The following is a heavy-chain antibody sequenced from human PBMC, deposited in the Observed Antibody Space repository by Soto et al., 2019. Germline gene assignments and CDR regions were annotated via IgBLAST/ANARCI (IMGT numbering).Heavy chain of an antibody. CDR2: IDSGGRT. D-gene: IGHD3-10*01. CDR3: AKEGYVSGFL. Sequence: EVQLLESGGGLVQPGGSLRLSCVVSGFNLSTHASIWVRQGPGKGLEWVSGIDSGGRTFHADSVKGHFTISRDNSKNALYLQMNSLSAEDTAVYYCAKEGYVSGFLWGQGTLVTVSS. V-gene: IGHV3-23*01. CDR1: GFNLSTHA. J-gene: IGHJ4*02.